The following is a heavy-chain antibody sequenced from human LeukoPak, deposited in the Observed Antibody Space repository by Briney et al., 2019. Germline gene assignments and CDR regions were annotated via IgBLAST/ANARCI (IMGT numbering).Heavy chain of an antibody. CDR2: INHSGST. V-gene: IGHV4-34*01. J-gene: IGHJ5*02. CDR1: GGSFSGYY. Sequence: SQTLSLTCAVYGGSFSGYYWSWIRQPPGKGLEWIGEINHSGSTNYNPSLKSRVTISVDTSKNQFSLKLSSVTAADTAVYYCARLGPRYCSSTSCPNWFDPWGQGTLVTVSS. CDR3: ARLGPRYCSSTSCPNWFDP. D-gene: IGHD2-2*01.